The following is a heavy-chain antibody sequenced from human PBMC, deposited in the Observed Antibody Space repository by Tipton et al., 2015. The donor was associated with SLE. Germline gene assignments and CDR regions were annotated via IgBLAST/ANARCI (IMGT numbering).Heavy chain of an antibody. CDR2: IDYSGST. D-gene: IGHD5-24*01. J-gene: IGHJ4*02. Sequence: TLSLTCTVPGASISSYYWSWIRQPPGKGLEWIGYIDYSGSTNYNPSLKSRVTISVDTSKNQFSLKLSSVTAADTAGYYCARADGQPAEYYFDYWGQGTRVTVSS. CDR3: ARADGQPAEYYFDY. V-gene: IGHV4-59*01. CDR1: GASISSYY.